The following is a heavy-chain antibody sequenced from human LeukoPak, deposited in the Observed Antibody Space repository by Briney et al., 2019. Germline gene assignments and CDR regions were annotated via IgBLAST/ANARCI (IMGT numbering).Heavy chain of an antibody. J-gene: IGHJ4*02. V-gene: IGHV3-30-3*01. D-gene: IGHD6-19*01. CDR2: ISYDGSNK. CDR3: ASTKAVAAPCFDY. Sequence: GGSLRLSCAASGFTFSSYAMHGVRQAPGTGLEWVAVISYDGSNKYYADSVKGRFTISRDNSKNTLYLQMNSLRAEDTAVYYCASTKAVAAPCFDYWGQGTLVTVSS. CDR1: GFTFSSYA.